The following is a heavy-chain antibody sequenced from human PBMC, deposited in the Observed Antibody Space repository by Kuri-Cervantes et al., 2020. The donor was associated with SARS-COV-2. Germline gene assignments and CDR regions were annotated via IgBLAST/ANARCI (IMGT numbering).Heavy chain of an antibody. J-gene: IGHJ4*02. CDR3: AKDSNYYGSGSYLDY. V-gene: IGHV3-43D*03. D-gene: IGHD3-10*01. CDR1: GFTFDDYA. CDR2: ISRDGGST. Sequence: GESLKISCAASGFTFDDYAMHWVRQAPGKGLEWVSLISRDGGSTYYADSVKGRFTISRDNSKNSLYLQMNSLRAEDTALYYCAKDSNYYGSGSYLDYWGQGTLVTVSS.